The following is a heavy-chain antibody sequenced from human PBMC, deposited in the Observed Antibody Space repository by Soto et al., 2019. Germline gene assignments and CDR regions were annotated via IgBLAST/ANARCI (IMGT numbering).Heavy chain of an antibody. D-gene: IGHD4-17*01. CDR1: GFIFSSYG. J-gene: IGHJ2*01. CDR2: IWYDGTNK. V-gene: IGHV3-33*01. Sequence: QVQLVESGGGVVQPGRSLRLSCATSGFIFSSYGMHWVRQGPGTGLEWVAVIWYDGTNKYYADSVNGRFAISRDDSKNTLYLQMNSLRAEDTAVYYCARGPMTTVTTWGDWYFDLWGRGTLVTVSS. CDR3: ARGPMTTVTTWGDWYFDL.